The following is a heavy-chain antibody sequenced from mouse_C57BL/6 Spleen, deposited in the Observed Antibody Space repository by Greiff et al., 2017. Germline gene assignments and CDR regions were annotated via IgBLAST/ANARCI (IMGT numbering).Heavy chain of an antibody. V-gene: IGHV1-50*01. CDR2: IDPSDSYT. Sequence: QVQLQQPGAELVKPGASVKLSCKASGYTFTSYWMQWVKQRPGQGLEWIGEIDPSDSYTNYNQKFKGKATLTVDTSSSTAYMQLSSLTSEDSAVYYCARRTVVAPGYFAYWGQGTTLTVSS. D-gene: IGHD1-1*01. CDR1: GYTFTSYW. J-gene: IGHJ2*01. CDR3: ARRTVVAPGYFAY.